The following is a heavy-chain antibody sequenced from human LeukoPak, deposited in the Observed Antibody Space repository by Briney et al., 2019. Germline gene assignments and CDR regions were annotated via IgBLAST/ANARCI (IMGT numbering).Heavy chain of an antibody. Sequence: ASVKVSCKAAGYTFTGYYMHWVRQAPGQGLEWMGWINPNSGATNYAQNFQGRVTMTRDTSITTAYMEVSRLRSDDTAVYYCARAIGAGSYCRGQIDYWGQGTLVTVSS. D-gene: IGHD3-10*01. V-gene: IGHV1-2*02. CDR3: ARAIGAGSYCRGQIDY. CDR1: GYTFTGYY. CDR2: INPNSGAT. J-gene: IGHJ4*02.